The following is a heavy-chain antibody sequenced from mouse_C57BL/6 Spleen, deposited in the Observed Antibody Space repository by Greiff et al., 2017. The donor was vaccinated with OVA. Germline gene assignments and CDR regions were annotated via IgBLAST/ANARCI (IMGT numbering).Heavy chain of an antibody. V-gene: IGHV1-59*01. Sequence: VQLQQPGAELVGPGPSVKLSCKASGYTFTSYWMHWVKQRPGQGLEWIGVIDPSDSYTNYNQKFKGKATLTVDTSSSTAYMQLSSLTSEDSAVYYCAGFDYWGQGTTLTVSS. CDR1: GYTFTSYW. CDR2: IDPSDSYT. J-gene: IGHJ2*01. CDR3: AGFDY.